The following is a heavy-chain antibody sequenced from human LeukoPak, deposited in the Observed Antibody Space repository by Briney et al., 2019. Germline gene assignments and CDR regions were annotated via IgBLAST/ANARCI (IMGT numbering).Heavy chain of an antibody. J-gene: IGHJ4*02. Sequence: SETLSLTCAVYGGSFSGYYWSWIRQPPGEGLEWIGEINHSGSTNYNPSLKSRVTISVDTSKNQFSLKLSSVTAADTAVYYCARVSGSYGDSAYWGQGTLVTVSS. V-gene: IGHV4-34*01. D-gene: IGHD1-26*01. CDR2: INHSGST. CDR1: GGSFSGYY. CDR3: ARVSGSYGDSAY.